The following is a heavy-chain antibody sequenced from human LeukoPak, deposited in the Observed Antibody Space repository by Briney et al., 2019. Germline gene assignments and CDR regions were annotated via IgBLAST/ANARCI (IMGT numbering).Heavy chain of an antibody. D-gene: IGHD2-2*01. CDR1: GDSVSNNSVT. CDR2: TYYGSTWYN. V-gene: IGHV6-1*01. CDR3: ARRLTQYDCFDP. Sequence: SQTLSLTCAISGDSVSNNSVTWNWIRQSPSRGLEWLGRTYYGSTWYNEYAVSVRGRITVNPDTSKNQFSLHLNSVTPEDTAVYYCARRLTQYDCFDPWGQGILGTVSS. J-gene: IGHJ5*02.